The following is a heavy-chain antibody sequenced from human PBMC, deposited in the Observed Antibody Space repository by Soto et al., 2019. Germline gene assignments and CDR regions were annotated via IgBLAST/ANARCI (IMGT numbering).Heavy chain of an antibody. CDR1: GCSISNYY. CDR2: IYYSGST. D-gene: IGHD3-10*01. Sequence: SETLSLTCIVSGCSISNYYWSWIRQPPGKGLEWIGYIYYSGSTNYNPSLTSRVTISVDTSKNQFSLKLSSVTAADTAVYYCARETTTIRGVIYDYWGQGTLVTVSS. V-gene: IGHV4-59*01. J-gene: IGHJ4*02. CDR3: ARETTTIRGVIYDY.